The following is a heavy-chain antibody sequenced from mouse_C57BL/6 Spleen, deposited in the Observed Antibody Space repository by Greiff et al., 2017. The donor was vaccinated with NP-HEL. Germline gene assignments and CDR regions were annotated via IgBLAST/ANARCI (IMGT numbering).Heavy chain of an antibody. V-gene: IGHV1-69*01. CDR3: ARMTAVED. CDR1: GYTFTSYW. D-gene: IGHD1-1*01. Sequence: QVQLQQPGAELVMPGASVKLSCKASGYTFTSYWMHWVKQRPGQGLEWTGEIDPSDSYTNYNQKFKGKSTLTVDKSSSTAYMQISSLTSEDSAVYYCARMTAVEDWNQGTTLTVAS. J-gene: IGHJ2*01. CDR2: IDPSDSYT.